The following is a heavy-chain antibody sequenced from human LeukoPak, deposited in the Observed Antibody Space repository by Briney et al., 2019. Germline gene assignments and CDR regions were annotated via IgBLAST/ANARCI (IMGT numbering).Heavy chain of an antibody. D-gene: IGHD5-12*01. V-gene: IGHV3-48*03. CDR2: ISSSGSTI. CDR3: AREVDIVATVSFWSVHTDYFDY. Sequence: PGGSLRLSCAASGFTFSSYEMNWVRQAPGKGLEWVSYISSSGSTIYYADSVKGRFTISRDNAKNSLYLQMNSLRAEDTAVYYCAREVDIVATVSFWSVHTDYFDYWGQGTLVTVSS. CDR1: GFTFSSYE. J-gene: IGHJ4*02.